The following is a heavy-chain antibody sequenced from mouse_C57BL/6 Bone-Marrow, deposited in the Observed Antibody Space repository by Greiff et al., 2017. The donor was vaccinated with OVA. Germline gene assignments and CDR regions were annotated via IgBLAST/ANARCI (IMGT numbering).Heavy chain of an antibody. CDR3: ARVQDLLWLRRDPFYWYFDV. J-gene: IGHJ1*03. D-gene: IGHD2-2*01. CDR2: ILPSIGRT. V-gene: IGHV15-2*01. Sequence: QVQLQQSGSELRSPGSSVKLSCKDFDSEVFPIAYMSWVRQKPGHGFEWIGGILPSIGRTIYGEKFEDKATLDADTLSNTAYLELNSLTSEDSAIYYCARVQDLLWLRRDPFYWYFDVWGTGTTVTVSS. CDR1: DSEVFPIAY.